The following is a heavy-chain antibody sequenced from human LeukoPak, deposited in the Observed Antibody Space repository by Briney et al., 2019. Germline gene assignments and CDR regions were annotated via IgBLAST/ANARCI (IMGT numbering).Heavy chain of an antibody. CDR2: IYTSGST. D-gene: IGHD2-15*01. Sequence: SETLSLTCTVSGASISTYYWSWIRQPAGKGLEWIGRIYTSGSTNYIPSLKSRVTMSVDTSKNQFSLKLSSVTAADTAVYYCARDGGIGWAFDIWGQGTMVTVSS. CDR3: ARDGGIGWAFDI. V-gene: IGHV4-4*07. J-gene: IGHJ3*02. CDR1: GASISTYY.